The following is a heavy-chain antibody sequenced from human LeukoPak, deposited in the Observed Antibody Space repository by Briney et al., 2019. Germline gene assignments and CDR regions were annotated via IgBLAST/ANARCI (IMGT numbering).Heavy chain of an antibody. V-gene: IGHV3-23*01. CDR2: ISGSGGST. Sequence: PGGSLRLSCAASGFTFSSYGMHWVRQAPGKGLEWVSAISGSGGSTYYADSVKGRFTISRDNSKNTVYLQMNSLRAEDTAVYYCAKARAFGAMVRGAFDYWGQGTLVTVSS. CDR1: GFTFSSYG. CDR3: AKARAFGAMVRGAFDY. J-gene: IGHJ4*02. D-gene: IGHD3-10*01.